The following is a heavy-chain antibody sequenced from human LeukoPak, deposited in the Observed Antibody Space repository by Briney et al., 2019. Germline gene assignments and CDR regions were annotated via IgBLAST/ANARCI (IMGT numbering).Heavy chain of an antibody. V-gene: IGHV3-74*01. CDR1: GFTFSSYW. D-gene: IGHD3-3*01. J-gene: IGHJ3*02. CDR3: ARGLTIFGVVNDAFDN. Sequence: PGGSLRLSCAASGFTFSSYWMHWVRQAPGKGLVWVSLINSDGSSTIYADSVKGRFTISRGNAKNTLYLQMNSLRAEDTAVYYCARGLTIFGVVNDAFDNWGQGTMVTVSS. CDR2: INSDGSST.